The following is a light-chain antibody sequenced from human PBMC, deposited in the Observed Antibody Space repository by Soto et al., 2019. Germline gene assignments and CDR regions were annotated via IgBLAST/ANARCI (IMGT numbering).Light chain of an antibody. CDR1: QSVDNY. CDR2: ESS. Sequence: EIVLTQSPATLSLSPGERATLSCRASQSVDNYLDWYQQKPGQAPRLLIYESSNRATGIPARFSGSGSGTDFILTISSLEPEDFAVYYCQQYNNWPPITFGQGTKVDIK. V-gene: IGKV3-11*01. CDR3: QQYNNWPPIT. J-gene: IGKJ1*01.